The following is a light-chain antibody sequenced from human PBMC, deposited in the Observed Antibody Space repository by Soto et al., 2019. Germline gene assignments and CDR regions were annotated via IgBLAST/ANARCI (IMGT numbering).Light chain of an antibody. CDR2: DDS. CDR1: NIENKR. J-gene: IGLJ3*02. Sequence: VLTQPPSLSVAPGQTASLTCGGNNIENKRVHWYQQKPGQAPVVVVYDDSDRPSGIPERFSGSNSGNTATLTISRVEVGDEADYSCQVWDSTSDHRVFGGGTQLTVL. CDR3: QVWDSTSDHRV. V-gene: IGLV3-21*02.